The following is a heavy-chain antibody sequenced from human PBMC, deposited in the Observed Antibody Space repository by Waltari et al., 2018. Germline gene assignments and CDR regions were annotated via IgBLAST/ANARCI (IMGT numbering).Heavy chain of an antibody. CDR3: AEGRGWKVI. V-gene: IGHV4-59*01. Sequence: VQLQQSGPGLVKSSETLSLTCTVSGDSITSSYWTWIRQPPEKGLEWIGNMVHTGNTNYNSSLRSRVTSTLEPSKNPLSPELGSGKASDSAKYDYAEGRGWKVIGGEGTMVTVSS. CDR2: MVHTGNT. CDR1: GDSITSSY. D-gene: IGHD1-1*01. J-gene: IGHJ4*02.